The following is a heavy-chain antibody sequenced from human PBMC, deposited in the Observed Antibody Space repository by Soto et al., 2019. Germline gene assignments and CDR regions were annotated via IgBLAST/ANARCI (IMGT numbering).Heavy chain of an antibody. V-gene: IGHV3-11*01. J-gene: IGHJ4*02. CDR3: ARDCSSTSCYEGSGYFDY. Sequence: GSLRLSCAASGFTFSDYYMSWIRQAPGKGLEWVSYISSSGSTIYYADSVKGRFTISRDNAKNSLYLQMNSLRAEDMAVFYCARDCSSTSCYEGSGYFDYWGQGTLVTVSS. D-gene: IGHD2-2*01. CDR2: ISSSGSTI. CDR1: GFTFSDYY.